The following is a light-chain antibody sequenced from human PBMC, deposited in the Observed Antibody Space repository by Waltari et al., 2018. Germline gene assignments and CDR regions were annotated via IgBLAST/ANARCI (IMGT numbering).Light chain of an antibody. V-gene: IGLV2-11*02. CDR2: DVT. CDR1: STDVGPYTY. CDR3: CSYAGSYIWV. Sequence: QSALTQPRSVSGSPGQSVTIPCTGPSTDVGPYTYVSWYQPLPDKAPKLRIYDVTKRPSGVPGRFSGSRSGNTASLTISGLQAEDEADYYCCSYAGSYIWVFGGGTKLTVL. J-gene: IGLJ3*02.